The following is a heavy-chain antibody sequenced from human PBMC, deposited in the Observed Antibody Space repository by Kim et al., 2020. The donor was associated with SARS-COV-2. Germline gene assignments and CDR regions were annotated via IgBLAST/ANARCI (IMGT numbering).Heavy chain of an antibody. V-gene: IGHV3-13*01. J-gene: IGHJ5*02. D-gene: IGHD3-22*01. CDR1: GFTFSSYD. CDR3: ARGDHLSGFPGDWFDP. Sequence: GGSLRVSCAASGFTFSSYDMHWVRQATGKGLEWVSAIGTAGDTYYPGSVKGRFTISRENAKNSLYLQMNSLRAGDTAVYYCARGDHLSGFPGDWFDPWGQGTLVTVSS. CDR2: IGTAGDT.